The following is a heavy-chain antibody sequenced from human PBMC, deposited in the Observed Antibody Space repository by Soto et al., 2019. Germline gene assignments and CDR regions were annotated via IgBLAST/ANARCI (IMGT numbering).Heavy chain of an antibody. CDR2: FSGHNGKA. V-gene: IGHV1-18*04. Sequence: QVQLVQSGAEVKEPGASVTVSCTASGYTFKSYDVMWGGRAPGQGLGWMGGFSGHNGKADYAENFQGRVIMTTDTSTATASMDLRGLRSDDTAVYYCARKGYIGNFAMDVWGQGTTVTVSS. CDR3: ARKGYIGNFAMDV. J-gene: IGHJ6*02. D-gene: IGHD5-12*01. CDR1: GYTFKSYD.